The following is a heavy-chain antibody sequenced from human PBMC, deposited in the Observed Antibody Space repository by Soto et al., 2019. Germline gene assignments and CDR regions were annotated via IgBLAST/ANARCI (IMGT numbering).Heavy chain of an antibody. CDR2: INPDAGAT. J-gene: IGHJ5*02. V-gene: IGHV1-46*01. D-gene: IGHD2-2*01. Sequence: QVQLVQSGAEVKKPGASVTLSCKASVYSFTTYHIHWVRQAPGQGLEWMGLINPDAGATNYAQRFQGRLRLTRDTSTSTVYMELRSLRFDDTAVYYCARGDIVLVPASEGNWFDPWGQGTLVTVSS. CDR3: ARGDIVLVPASEGNWFDP. CDR1: VYSFTTYH.